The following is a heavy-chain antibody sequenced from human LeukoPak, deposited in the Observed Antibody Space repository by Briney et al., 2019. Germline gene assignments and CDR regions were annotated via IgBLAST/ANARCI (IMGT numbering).Heavy chain of an antibody. CDR3: ALSAADCSGGSCYRPYFDY. CDR1: GGSISSSSYY. Sequence: SETLSLTCTVSGGSISSSSYYWGWIRQPPGTGLEWIGSIYYSGSTYYNPSLKSRVTISVDTSKNQFSLKLSSVTAADTAVYYCALSAADCSGGSCYRPYFDYWGQGTLVTVSS. CDR2: IYYSGST. J-gene: IGHJ4*02. D-gene: IGHD2-15*01. V-gene: IGHV4-39*07.